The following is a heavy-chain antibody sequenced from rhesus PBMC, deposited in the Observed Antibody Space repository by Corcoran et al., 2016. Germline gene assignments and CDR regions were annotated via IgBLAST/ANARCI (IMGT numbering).Heavy chain of an antibody. Sequence: QVQLQESGPGLVKPSETLSPTCAVSGGPISGDSWNWTRKPPGTGREWIGYIGGSSGSTYYNPSLKRRVTISTDTSKNQFSLKLSSVTAADTAVYYCAALQLLGAFDSWGQGVLVTVSS. CDR3: AALQLLGAFDS. CDR2: IGGSSGST. D-gene: IGHD5-12*01. V-gene: IGHV4-165*02. J-gene: IGHJ4*01. CDR1: GGPISGDS.